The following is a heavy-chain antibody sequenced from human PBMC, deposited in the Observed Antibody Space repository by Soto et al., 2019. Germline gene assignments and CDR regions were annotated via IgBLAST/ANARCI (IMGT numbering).Heavy chain of an antibody. CDR1: GGTFSSYA. D-gene: IGHD3-10*01. CDR3: AREGVRGVTNRPDYYYGMDV. CDR2: IIPIFGTA. J-gene: IGHJ6*02. Sequence: SVKVSCKASGGTFSSYAISWVRQAPGQGLERMGGIIPIFGTANYAQKFQGRVTITADESTSTAYMELSSLRSEDTAVYYCAREGVRGVTNRPDYYYGMDVWGQGTTVTVSS. V-gene: IGHV1-69*13.